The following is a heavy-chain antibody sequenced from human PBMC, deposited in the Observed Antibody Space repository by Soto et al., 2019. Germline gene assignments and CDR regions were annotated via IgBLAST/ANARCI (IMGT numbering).Heavy chain of an antibody. CDR3: ARVATYSNTAYYYYGMDV. CDR2: IWYDGSNK. J-gene: IGHJ6*02. CDR1: GFTFSSYG. V-gene: IGHV3-33*01. Sequence: GGSLRLSCAASGFTFSSYGMHWVRQAPGKGLEWVAVIWYDGSNKYYADSAKGRFTISRDNSKNTLYLQMNSLRAEDTAVYYCARVATYSNTAYYYYGMDVWGQGTTVTVSS. D-gene: IGHD4-4*01.